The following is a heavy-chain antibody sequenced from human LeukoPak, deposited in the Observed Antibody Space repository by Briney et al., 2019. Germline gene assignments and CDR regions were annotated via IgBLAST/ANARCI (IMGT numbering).Heavy chain of an antibody. J-gene: IGHJ3*02. V-gene: IGHV4-34*01. D-gene: IGHD1-26*01. CDR1: GGSFSGYY. Sequence: PSETLSLTCAVYGGSFSGYYWSWIRQPPGKGLEWIGEINHSGGTTYNPSLKSRVTISVDTSKNQLSLRLRSVTAADTAVYYCAKFDLGDDAFDIWGQGTMVTVSS. CDR2: INHSGGT. CDR3: AKFDLGDDAFDI.